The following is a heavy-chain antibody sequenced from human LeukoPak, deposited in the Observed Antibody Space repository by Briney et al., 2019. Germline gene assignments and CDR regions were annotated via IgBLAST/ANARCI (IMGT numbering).Heavy chain of an antibody. CDR1: GYSISSGYY. V-gene: IGHV4-38-2*02. CDR3: ATTLHYYGSGSYSPH. J-gene: IGHJ4*02. CDR2: IYHSGST. Sequence: PSETLSLTCTVSGYSISSGYYWGWIRQPPGKGLEWIGSIYHSGSTYYNPSLKSRVTISVDTSKNQFSLKLSSVTAADTAVYYCATTLHYYGSGSYSPHWGQGTLVTVSS. D-gene: IGHD3-10*01.